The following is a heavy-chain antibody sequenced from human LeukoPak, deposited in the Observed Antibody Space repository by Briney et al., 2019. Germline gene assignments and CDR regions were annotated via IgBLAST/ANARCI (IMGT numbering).Heavy chain of an antibody. J-gene: IGHJ4*02. Sequence: ASVKVSCKASGYTFTGYYMHWVRRAPGQGLEWMGWINPNSGVTNYAQKFQGRVTMTRDTSISTASTELSRLRSDDTAVYYCARGLTGTPPPFDYWGQGTLVTVFS. D-gene: IGHD1-7*01. CDR3: ARGLTGTPPPFDY. V-gene: IGHV1-2*02. CDR2: INPNSGVT. CDR1: GYTFTGYY.